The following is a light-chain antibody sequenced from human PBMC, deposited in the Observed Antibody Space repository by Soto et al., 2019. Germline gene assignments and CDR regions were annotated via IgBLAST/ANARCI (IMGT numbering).Light chain of an antibody. CDR3: QQRSNWPPST. V-gene: IGKV3-11*01. J-gene: IGKJ5*01. CDR2: GAS. CDR1: QSVSSN. Sequence: IVMTQSPATLSMSPGERATLSCRASQSVSSNLAWYQQKPGQAPRLLIYGASTRATGIPARFSGSGSGTDFTLTISSLEPEDFAVYYCQQRSNWPPSTFGQGTRLEIK.